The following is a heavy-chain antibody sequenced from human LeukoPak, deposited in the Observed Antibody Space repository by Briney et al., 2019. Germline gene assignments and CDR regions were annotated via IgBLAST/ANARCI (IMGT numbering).Heavy chain of an antibody. CDR3: ATDSSGYGAFDI. CDR1: GYTFTSYD. V-gene: IGHV1-8*01. Sequence: ASVKVSCKASGYTFTSYDINWVRQAPGQGREWMGWMNPNSGNTGYAQKFQGRVTMTRNTSISTAYMELSSLRSEDAAVYYCATDSSGYGAFDIWGQGTKVTVSS. CDR2: MNPNSGNT. J-gene: IGHJ3*02. D-gene: IGHD3-22*01.